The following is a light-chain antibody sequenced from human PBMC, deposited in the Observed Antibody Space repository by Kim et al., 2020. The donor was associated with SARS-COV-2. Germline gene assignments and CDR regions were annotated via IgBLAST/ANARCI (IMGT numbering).Light chain of an antibody. J-gene: IGKJ1*01. CDR1: QSRVYRDGNSY. V-gene: IGKV2-30*01. Sequence: PASIYCRSRQSRVYRDGNSYVTWFHQRPGQSPRRLVYKVSSRDSGVPDRFSGSGSGTDFTLKISRVEAEDVGIYYCMQGTHWPPTFGQGTKVDIK. CDR2: KVS. CDR3: MQGTHWPPT.